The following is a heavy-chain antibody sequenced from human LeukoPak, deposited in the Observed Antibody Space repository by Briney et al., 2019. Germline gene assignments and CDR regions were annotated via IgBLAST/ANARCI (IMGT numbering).Heavy chain of an antibody. D-gene: IGHD3-22*01. J-gene: IGHJ2*01. V-gene: IGHV4-4*07. CDR2: IYTSAST. CDR1: GGSITSYY. Sequence: SETLSLTCTVPGGSITSYYRSWIRQPAGKGLECIGRIYTSASTKYNPHLTSRVNMSVDTSKNQFSLKLSSVTAADTAVYYCARGYYDSSGYLYWYFDLWGRGTLVTVSS. CDR3: ARGYYDSSGYLYWYFDL.